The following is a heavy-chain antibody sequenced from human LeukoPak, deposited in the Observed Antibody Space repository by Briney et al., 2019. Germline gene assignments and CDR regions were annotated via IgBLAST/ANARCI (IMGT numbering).Heavy chain of an antibody. J-gene: IGHJ4*02. V-gene: IGHV1-2*04. D-gene: IGHD6-13*01. CDR3: ARDSSSWYDFDY. CDR2: INPNSGGT. CDR1: GYTFTGYY. Sequence: ASVTVSCTASGYTFTGYYMHWVRQAPGQGLEWMGWINPNSGGTNYAQKFQGWVTMTRDTSISTAYMELSRLRSDDTAVYYCARDSSSWYDFDYWGQGTLVTVSS.